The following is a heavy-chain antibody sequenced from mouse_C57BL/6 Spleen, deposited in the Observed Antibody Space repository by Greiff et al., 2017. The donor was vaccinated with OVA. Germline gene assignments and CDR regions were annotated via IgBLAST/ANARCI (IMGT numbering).Heavy chain of an antibody. CDR1: GYTFTSYW. CDR3: ARDLYYDYDGDD. J-gene: IGHJ2*01. D-gene: IGHD2-4*01. CDR2: IDPSDSET. V-gene: IGHV1-52*01. Sequence: QVQLQQPGAELVRPGSSVKLSCKASGYTFTSYWLHWVKQRPIQGLEWIGNIDPSDSETHYNQKFKDKATLTVDKSSSTAYMQLSSLTSEDSAVYYCARDLYYDYDGDDWGQGTTLTVSS.